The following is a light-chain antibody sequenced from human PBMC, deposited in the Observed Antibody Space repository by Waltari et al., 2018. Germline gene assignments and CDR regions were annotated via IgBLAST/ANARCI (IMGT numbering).Light chain of an antibody. Sequence: SSELTQDPAVSVALGQTVRITCQGDHPRRYDVSWYQQKPGQAPMLVIYDKDNRPSGIPERFSGSSSGNIASLTITGAQAEDEADYYCNSRDTRGNHFVVFGGGTKLTVL. V-gene: IGLV3-19*01. CDR2: DKD. CDR3: NSRDTRGNHFVV. CDR1: HPRRYD. J-gene: IGLJ2*01.